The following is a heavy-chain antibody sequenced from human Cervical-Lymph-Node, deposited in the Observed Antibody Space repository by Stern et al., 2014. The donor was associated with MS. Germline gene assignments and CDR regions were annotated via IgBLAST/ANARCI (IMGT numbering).Heavy chain of an antibody. CDR3: ARGGSVTSFGVPGTGEY. Sequence: QVQLVQSGAEVKEPGASVKVSCRTSGYTFTDYYIHWVRQAPGQGIEWMGQIIPNYDGAKSSRKFQGRGTMTRDTSISTAYMEVSSLSSDDTAVYYCARGGSVTSFGVPGTGEYWGQGTLVTVSS. CDR1: GYTFTDYY. V-gene: IGHV1-2*06. D-gene: IGHD3-3*01. CDR2: IIPNYDGA. J-gene: IGHJ4*02.